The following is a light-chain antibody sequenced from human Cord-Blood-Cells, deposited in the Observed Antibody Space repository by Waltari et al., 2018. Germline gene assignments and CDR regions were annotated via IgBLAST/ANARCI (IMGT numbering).Light chain of an antibody. CDR3: SSYTSSSTLEV. V-gene: IGLV2-14*01. CDR2: DVS. Sequence: QSALTQPASVSGSPGQSITLSCPGTSSDVGGYNYVSWYQQHPGKAPKPMIYDVSNRPSGVSNRFSGSKSGNTASLTISGLQAEDEADYYCSSYTSSSTLEVFGGGTKLTVL. CDR1: SSDVGGYNY. J-gene: IGLJ3*02.